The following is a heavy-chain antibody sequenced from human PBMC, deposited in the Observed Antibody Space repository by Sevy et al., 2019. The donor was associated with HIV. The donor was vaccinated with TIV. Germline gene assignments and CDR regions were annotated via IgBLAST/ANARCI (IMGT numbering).Heavy chain of an antibody. Sequence: GGSLRLSCAASGFTFDDYAMHWVRQAPGKGLEWVSGISWNSGSIGYADSVKGRFTISRDNAKNSLYLQMNSLRAEDTALYYWAKDYRPYDILTGGGFDYWGQGTLVTVSS. D-gene: IGHD3-9*01. CDR2: ISWNSGSI. V-gene: IGHV3-9*01. CDR1: GFTFDDYA. J-gene: IGHJ4*02. CDR3: AKDYRPYDILTGGGFDY.